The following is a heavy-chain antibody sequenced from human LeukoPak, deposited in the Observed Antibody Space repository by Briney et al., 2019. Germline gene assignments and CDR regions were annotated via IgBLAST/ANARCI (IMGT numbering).Heavy chain of an antibody. Sequence: SETLSLTCTVSGGSISSYYWSWIRQPPGKGLELMGCVYYTGSTNYNSSLKSRVTISVDTSKNQFSLKLSSVTAADTAVYYCARHRQLVHWFDPWGQGTLVSVSS. D-gene: IGHD6-6*01. J-gene: IGHJ5*02. CDR2: VYYTGST. CDR1: GGSISSYY. V-gene: IGHV4-59*08. CDR3: ARHRQLVHWFDP.